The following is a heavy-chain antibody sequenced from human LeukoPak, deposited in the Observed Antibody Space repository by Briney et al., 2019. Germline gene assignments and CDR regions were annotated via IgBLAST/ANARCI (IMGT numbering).Heavy chain of an antibody. V-gene: IGHV3-53*01. Sequence: GGSLRLSCAASGFPVSSNYMTWVRQAPQKGLEWVSTIHSDGSTYYVDSVKGRFTISRDNAKNSLYLQMNSLRAEDTAVYYCARVSPLGDYYDSSGLDYWGQGTLVTVSS. CDR3: ARVSPLGDYYDSSGLDY. CDR2: IHSDGST. J-gene: IGHJ4*02. CDR1: GFPVSSNY. D-gene: IGHD3-22*01.